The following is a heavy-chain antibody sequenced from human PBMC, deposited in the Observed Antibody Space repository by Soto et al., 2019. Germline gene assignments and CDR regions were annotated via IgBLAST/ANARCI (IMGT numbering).Heavy chain of an antibody. CDR1: GLTFSNYW. Sequence: EVQLVESGGGLVQPGGSLRLSCEVSGLTFSNYWFSWVRQAPGKGLECVAIIKEDGTEIYYVDSVKGRFTISRDNGKNSLYLQMNSLRAEDTAVYYCARDGAGYNRAAFDIWCQGTMVAVSS. CDR3: ARDGAGYNRAAFDI. CDR2: IKEDGTEI. J-gene: IGHJ3*02. V-gene: IGHV3-7*04. D-gene: IGHD5-12*01.